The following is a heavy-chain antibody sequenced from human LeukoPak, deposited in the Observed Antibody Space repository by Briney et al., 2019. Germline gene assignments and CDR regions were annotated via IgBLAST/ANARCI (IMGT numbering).Heavy chain of an antibody. CDR1: VGTFRSYD. CDR3: ARDDLTAHYMDV. J-gene: IGHJ6*03. V-gene: IGHV1-69*05. CDR2: VIPLFGTA. Sequence: SVKVSCKASVGTFRSYDISWVRQAPAQGLEWMGGVIPLFGTAEYAQKFQGRVTITTDESTTTAYMELSSLRSEDTAVYYCARDDLTAHYMDVWGTGTTVTVSS. D-gene: IGHD2-21*02.